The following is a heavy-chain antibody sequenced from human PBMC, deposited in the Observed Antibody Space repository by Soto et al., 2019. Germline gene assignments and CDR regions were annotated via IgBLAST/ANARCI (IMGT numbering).Heavy chain of an antibody. V-gene: IGHV3-9*01. J-gene: IGHJ4*02. CDR3: AKAVGSYGNFDY. D-gene: IGHD5-18*01. CDR1: GFTFDDYA. CDR2: ISWNSGSI. Sequence: EVQLVESGGGLVQPGRSLRLSCAASGFTFDDYAMHWVRQAPGKGLEWVSRISWNSGSIGYADSVKGRFTISRDNAKNSLYPQMNSLRADDTALYYCAKAVGSYGNFDYWGQGTLVTVSS.